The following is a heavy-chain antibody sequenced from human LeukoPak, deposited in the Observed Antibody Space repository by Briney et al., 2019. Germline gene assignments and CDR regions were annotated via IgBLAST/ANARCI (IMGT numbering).Heavy chain of an antibody. Sequence: ASVKVSCKASGYTFTGYYMHWVRQAPGQGREWMGWINPNSGGTNYAQKFQGRVTMTRDTSISTAYMELSRLRSDDTAVYYCARAYYYDSSAAFDIWGQGTMVTVSS. CDR1: GYTFTGYY. V-gene: IGHV1-2*02. CDR2: INPNSGGT. J-gene: IGHJ3*02. D-gene: IGHD3-22*01. CDR3: ARAYYYDSSAAFDI.